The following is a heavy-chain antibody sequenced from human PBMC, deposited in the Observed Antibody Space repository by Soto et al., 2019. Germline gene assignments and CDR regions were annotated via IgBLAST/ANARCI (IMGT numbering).Heavy chain of an antibody. CDR3: ARDRSTYGGGGTGEVKENWFDP. J-gene: IGHJ5*02. CDR2: AYYSGDT. D-gene: IGHD2-8*01. Sequence: PSETLSLTCSVSGGSISRYYWSWIRQPPGKGLEWIGYAYYSGDTGYNPSLQSRVTMAVDTSKNQVSLKLTSVTAADTAVYYCARDRSTYGGGGTGEVKENWFDPWGQGALVT. V-gene: IGHV4-59*01. CDR1: GGSISRYY.